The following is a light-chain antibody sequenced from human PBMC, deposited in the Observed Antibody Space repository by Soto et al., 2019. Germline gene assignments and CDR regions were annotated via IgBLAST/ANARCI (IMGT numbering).Light chain of an antibody. CDR2: GAS. Sequence: VLTQSPGTLSLSPGERATISCRASQTISSSYLAWYQHKPGQAPRLLIYGASSRATGIPHRFSGSGSGTDFTLTISRLEPEDCGVYYCQQYKSWPYTFGQGTKLEIK. CDR3: QQYKSWPYT. J-gene: IGKJ2*01. V-gene: IGKV3-20*01. CDR1: QTISSSY.